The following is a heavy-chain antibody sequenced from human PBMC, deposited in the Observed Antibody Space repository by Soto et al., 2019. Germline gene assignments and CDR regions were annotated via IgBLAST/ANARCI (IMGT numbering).Heavy chain of an antibody. J-gene: IGHJ6*02. V-gene: IGHV4-59*08. CDR2: IFYSGNT. Sequence: QVQLQESGPGLVKPSETLSLTCTVSGGSISSYYWNWIRQPPGKGLEWIGYIFYSGNTNYNPSLKTRVTITVDTSKSHFSLRRNSVTAADTAVYYCAGDSYGVDVWGQGTTVTVSS. CDR3: AGDSYGVDV. CDR1: GGSISSYY.